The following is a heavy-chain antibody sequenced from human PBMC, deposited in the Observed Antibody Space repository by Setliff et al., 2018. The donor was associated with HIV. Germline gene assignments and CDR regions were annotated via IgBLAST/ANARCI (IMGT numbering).Heavy chain of an antibody. D-gene: IGHD3-22*01. CDR3: ARGDTYWNDASGYVKSDLDAFDI. Sequence: SETLSLTCTVSGGSISSYYWSWIRQPPGKGLERIGYVYTSEISNYNSSLRSRVVISLDTSKNQFSLKLGSVTAADTAVYHCARGDTYWNDASGYVKSDLDAFDIWGRGTMVTVSS. J-gene: IGHJ3*02. V-gene: IGHV4-4*08. CDR1: GGSISSYY. CDR2: VYTSEIS.